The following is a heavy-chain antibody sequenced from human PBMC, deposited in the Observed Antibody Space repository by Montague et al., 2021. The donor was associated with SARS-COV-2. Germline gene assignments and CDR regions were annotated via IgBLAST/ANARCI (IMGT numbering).Heavy chain of an antibody. Sequence: SLLLSWAASGFTFSDYAMHWVRQAPGKGLEWVVVMWSDGTNKYCAESVRGRFTISRDNSKNMFYLQMNSLTPEDTGVYYCARDDYYGSEKYPSDMDVWGKGTTVTVSS. J-gene: IGHJ6*03. CDR1: GFTFSDYA. CDR2: MWSDGTNK. V-gene: IGHV3-30*04. CDR3: ARDDYYGSEKYPSDMDV. D-gene: IGHD3-10*01.